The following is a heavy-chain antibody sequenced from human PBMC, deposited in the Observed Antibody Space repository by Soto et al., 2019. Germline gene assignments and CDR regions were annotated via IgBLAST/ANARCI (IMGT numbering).Heavy chain of an antibody. CDR3: ARGGSGSYRMFDF. CDR2: ISVYHGNT. CDR1: GFTFNTYV. V-gene: IGHV1-18*01. D-gene: IGHD1-26*01. Sequence: QVQLVQSGAEVKKPGASVTVSCQASGFTFNTYVITWGRQAPGQGLEWLGWISVYHGNTNYAQKVQGRVTMTTETTTSTAYMELRSMRSDDTAVYYCARGGSGSYRMFDFWGQGTLVTVSS. J-gene: IGHJ5*01.